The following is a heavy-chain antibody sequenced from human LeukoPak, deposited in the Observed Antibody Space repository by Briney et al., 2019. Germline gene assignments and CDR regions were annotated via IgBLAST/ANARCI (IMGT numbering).Heavy chain of an antibody. D-gene: IGHD5-24*01. V-gene: IGHV3-48*03. CDR2: ISSSGGTI. Sequence: GESLRLSCAASGFTFSDYEINWVRQAPGKGLEWVSYISSSGGTIYYADSVKGRFTISRDNAKDSLYLQMNSLRAEDTGIYYCARLRGGYNLYWGQGTLVTVSS. J-gene: IGHJ4*02. CDR1: GFTFSDYE. CDR3: ARLRGGYNLY.